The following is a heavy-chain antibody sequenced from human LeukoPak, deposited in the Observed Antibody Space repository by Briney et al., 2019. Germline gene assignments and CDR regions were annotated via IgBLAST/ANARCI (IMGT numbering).Heavy chain of an antibody. V-gene: IGHV3-73*01. D-gene: IGHD4-17*01. CDR1: GFTFSNYA. Sequence: QAGGSLRLSCAASGFTFSNYAMHWVRQASGKGLEWVGHIKSKANSYATAYAASVKGRFTISRDDSKNTAYLQMNSLKTEDTAVYYCMSPMTTVPSRDYWGQGTLVTVSS. CDR2: IKSKANSYAT. CDR3: MSPMTTVPSRDY. J-gene: IGHJ4*02.